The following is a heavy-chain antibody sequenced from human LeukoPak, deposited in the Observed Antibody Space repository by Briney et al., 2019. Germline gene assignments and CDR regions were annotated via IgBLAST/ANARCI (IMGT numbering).Heavy chain of an antibody. CDR2: ISGSGGAGT. CDR3: VKDRGGSPFYGMDV. D-gene: IGHD1-26*01. Sequence: PGGSLRLSCAGSGFTFSSYAMSWVSQAPGKGLEWVSTISGSGGAGTYYADSVKGRFTVSRDNSRNTLYLPMNSLRAEDTSVYYCVKDRGGSPFYGMDVWGQGTTVTVSS. CDR1: GFTFSSYA. J-gene: IGHJ6*02. V-gene: IGHV3-23*01.